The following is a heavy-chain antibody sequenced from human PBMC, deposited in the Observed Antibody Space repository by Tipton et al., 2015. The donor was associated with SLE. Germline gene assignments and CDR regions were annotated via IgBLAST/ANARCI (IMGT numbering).Heavy chain of an antibody. V-gene: IGHV4-59*01. Sequence: TLSLTCTVSGGSIRSYYWTWIRQPPGKGLEWIGYIYSSGSTNYNPSLKTRVTISVDTSKNQFSLKLSSVTAADTAVYYCARGLRQLAHYYYYYMDVWGKGTTVTVSS. CDR3: ARGLRQLAHYYYYYMDV. D-gene: IGHD6-13*01. CDR2: IYSSGST. CDR1: GGSIRSYY. J-gene: IGHJ6*03.